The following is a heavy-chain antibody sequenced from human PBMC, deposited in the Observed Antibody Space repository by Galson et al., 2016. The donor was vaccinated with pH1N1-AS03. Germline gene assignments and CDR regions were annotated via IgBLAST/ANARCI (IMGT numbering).Heavy chain of an antibody. V-gene: IGHV1-69*13. D-gene: IGHD2-21*02. CDR2: IIPIPILGST. CDR3: ARGVMRPACGTDCYSGQAFDI. J-gene: IGHJ3*02. Sequence: SVKVSCKASGDTFTKSAINWVRQAPGQGLQWLGGIIPIPILGSTHYAPEFQDRVTISADSSTHTVYLQMRHLRSDDTATYYCARGVMRPACGTDCYSGQAFDIWGQGTVVSVSS. CDR1: GDTFTKSA.